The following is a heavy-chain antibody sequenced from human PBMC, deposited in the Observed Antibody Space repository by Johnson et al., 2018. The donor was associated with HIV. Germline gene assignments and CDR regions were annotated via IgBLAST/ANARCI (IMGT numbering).Heavy chain of an antibody. Sequence: QVQLVESGGGVVQPGGSLRLSCAASGFTFSSYGMHWVRQAPGKWLEWVAFISYSGSDTYYVDSVKGRFTVSRDNSENTLFLQMNSLRDEDTAVYYCARAPEVRGVDACNIWGQGTMVTVAS. CDR3: ARAPEVRGVDACNI. CDR2: ISYSGSDT. D-gene: IGHD3-10*01. V-gene: IGHV3-30*03. CDR1: GFTFSSYG. J-gene: IGHJ3*02.